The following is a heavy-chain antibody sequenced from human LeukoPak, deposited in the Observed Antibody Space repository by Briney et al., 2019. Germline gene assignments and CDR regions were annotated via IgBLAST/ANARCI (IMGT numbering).Heavy chain of an antibody. V-gene: IGHV4-59*01. D-gene: IGHD6-13*01. Sequence: PSETLSLTCTVSGGSISSYYWSWIRQPPGKGLEWIGYIYYSGSTNYNPSLKSRVTISVDTSKNQFSLKLSSVTAADTAVYYCARKDSSSWGGLDYWGQGTLVTVSS. J-gene: IGHJ4*02. CDR1: GGSISSYY. CDR2: IYYSGST. CDR3: ARKDSSSWGGLDY.